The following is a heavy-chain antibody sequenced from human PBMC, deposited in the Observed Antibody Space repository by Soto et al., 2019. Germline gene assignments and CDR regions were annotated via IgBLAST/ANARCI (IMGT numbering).Heavy chain of an antibody. CDR2: IYYSGST. Sequence: SETLSLTCTVSGGSISSYYWSWIRQPPGKGLEWIGYIYYSGSTNYNPSLKSRVTISVDTSKNQFSLKLSSVTAADTAVYYCAGAGLWRGGYDYWGQGTLVTVSS. D-gene: IGHD3-10*01. V-gene: IGHV4-59*01. J-gene: IGHJ4*02. CDR1: GGSISSYY. CDR3: AGAGLWRGGYDY.